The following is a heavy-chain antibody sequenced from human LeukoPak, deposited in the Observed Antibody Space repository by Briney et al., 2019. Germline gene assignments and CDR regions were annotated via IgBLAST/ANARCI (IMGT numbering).Heavy chain of an antibody. V-gene: IGHV3-23*01. CDR3: AKTRPLDSSSWSHGDY. Sequence: GGSLRLSCAASGFTFSSYAMSWVRQAPGKGLEWVSAISGSGDSTYYGDSVKGRFTISRDNSKNTLYLQMNSLRAEDTAVYYCAKTRPLDSSSWSHGDYWGQGTQVTVSS. CDR2: ISGSGDST. D-gene: IGHD6-13*01. J-gene: IGHJ4*02. CDR1: GFTFSSYA.